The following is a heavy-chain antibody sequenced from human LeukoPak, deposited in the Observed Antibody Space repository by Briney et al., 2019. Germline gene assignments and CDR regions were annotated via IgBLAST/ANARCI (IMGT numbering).Heavy chain of an antibody. J-gene: IGHJ3*02. CDR3: ARDRPPHIMRLAFDI. CDR2: IYYSGST. V-gene: IGHV4-30-4*01. D-gene: IGHD3-16*01. CDR1: GGSISSGDYY. Sequence: NPSQTLSLTCTVSGGSISSGDYYWSWIRQPPGKGLEWIGYIYYSGSTYYNPSLKSRVTISVDTSKNQFSLKLSSVTAADTAVYYCARDRPPHIMRLAFDIWDQGTMVTVSS.